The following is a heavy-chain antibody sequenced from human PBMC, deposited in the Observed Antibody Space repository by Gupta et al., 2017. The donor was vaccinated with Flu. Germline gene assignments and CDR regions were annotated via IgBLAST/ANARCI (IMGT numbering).Heavy chain of an antibody. CDR2: IIPISGTA. Sequence: QVPLVQSGAEVTKPGSSVKVYCKASGGTFSSYAISCVRKAPGQGLEWMGGIIPISGTANYAQKFQGRDTITADETTSTAFMELSSLRSEDTAVYYCARDRRKIFGVAIWGDAFDIWGQGTMVTVSS. CDR3: ARDRRKIFGVAIWGDAFDI. CDR1: GGTFSSYA. D-gene: IGHD3-3*01. J-gene: IGHJ3*02. V-gene: IGHV1-69*01.